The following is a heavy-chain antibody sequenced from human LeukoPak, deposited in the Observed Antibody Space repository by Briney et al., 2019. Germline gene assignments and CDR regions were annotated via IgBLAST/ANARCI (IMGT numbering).Heavy chain of an antibody. V-gene: IGHV3-30-3*01. CDR1: GFTFSSYA. Sequence: PGGSLRVSCAASGFTFSSYAMHWVRQAPGKGLECVAVISYDGSNKYYADSVKGRFTISRDNSKNTLYLQMNSLIAEDTAVYYCARIGLKLLWFGELLFWGQGTLVTVSS. CDR2: ISYDGSNK. CDR3: ARIGLKLLWFGELLF. J-gene: IGHJ4*02. D-gene: IGHD3-10*01.